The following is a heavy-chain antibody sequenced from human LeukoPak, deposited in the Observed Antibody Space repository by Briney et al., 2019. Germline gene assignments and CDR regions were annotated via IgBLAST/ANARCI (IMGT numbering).Heavy chain of an antibody. CDR1: GGSFSGYY. CDR3: ARASSTMVRGVITFYYYYYMDV. J-gene: IGHJ6*03. V-gene: IGHV4-34*01. CDR2: INHSGST. Sequence: SETLSLTCAVYGGSFSGYYWSWIRQPPGKGLEWIGEINHSGSTNYNPSLKSRVTISVDTSKNQFSLKLSSVTAADTAVYYCARASSTMVRGVITFYYYYYMDVWGKGTTVTVSS. D-gene: IGHD3-10*01.